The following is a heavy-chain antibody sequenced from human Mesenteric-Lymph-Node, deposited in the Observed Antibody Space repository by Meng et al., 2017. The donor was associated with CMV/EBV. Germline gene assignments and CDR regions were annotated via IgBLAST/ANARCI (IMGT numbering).Heavy chain of an antibody. J-gene: IGHJ4*02. CDR2: LNTDGSVT. V-gene: IGHV3-74*01. Sequence: LSCAASGFTFSSYWMHWVRQAPGKGLVWVSRLNTDGSVTSYADSVKGRFTISRDNAKNTLYLQMDSLRAEDTALYYCTKDLTGDLDYWGQGTLVTVSS. CDR1: GFTFSSYW. D-gene: IGHD7-27*01. CDR3: TKDLTGDLDY.